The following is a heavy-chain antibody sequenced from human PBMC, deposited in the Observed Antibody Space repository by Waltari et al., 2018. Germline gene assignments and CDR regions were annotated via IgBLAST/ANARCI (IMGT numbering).Heavy chain of an antibody. CDR3: ARDGEAYCGRWCGMDV. CDR1: GGTFSSYA. V-gene: IGHV1-69*13. Sequence: QVQLVQSGAEVKKPGSSVKVSCKASGGTFSSYAISWVRQAPGQGLEWMGGIIPIFGTANYAQKFQGRVTITADESTSTAYMELCSLRSEDTAVYYCARDGEAYCGRWCGMDVWGQGTTVTVSS. D-gene: IGHD2-21*01. J-gene: IGHJ6*02. CDR2: IIPIFGTA.